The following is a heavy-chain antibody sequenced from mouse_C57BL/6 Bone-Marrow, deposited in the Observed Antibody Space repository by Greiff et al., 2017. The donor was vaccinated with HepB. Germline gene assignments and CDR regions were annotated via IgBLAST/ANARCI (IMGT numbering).Heavy chain of an antibody. CDR2: TFYSGIT. CDR1: GFSINSDCY. D-gene: IGHD2-4*01. Sequence: DVKLVESGPSLVRPSQTLSLTCTVTGFSINSDCYWIWIRQFPGNKLEYIGYTFYSGITYYNPSLESRTYITRDTSKNQFSLKLSSVTTEDTATYYCARDRMDYESCWYFDVWGTGTTVTVSS. CDR3: ARDRMDYESCWYFDV. J-gene: IGHJ1*03. V-gene: IGHV3-3*01.